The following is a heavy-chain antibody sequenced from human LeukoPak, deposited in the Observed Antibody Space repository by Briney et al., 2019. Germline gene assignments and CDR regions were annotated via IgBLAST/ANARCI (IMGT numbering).Heavy chain of an antibody. CDR1: KIAVNNYW. CDR2: INSDGSVT. V-gene: IGHV3-74*01. D-gene: IGHD1-26*01. CDR3: ARDRGALDY. Sequence: SLRNSSETPKIAVNNYWIDCGRQAPGEELIWVSRINSDGSVTRYADSVKGRFTISRDNAKNTVFLQMNSLRTEDTAVYYCARDRGALDYWGQGTLVTVSS. J-gene: IGHJ4*02.